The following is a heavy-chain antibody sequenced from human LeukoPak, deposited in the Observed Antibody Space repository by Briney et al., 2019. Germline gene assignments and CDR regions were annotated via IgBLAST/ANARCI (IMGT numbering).Heavy chain of an antibody. CDR3: AKGLATVGSSRYYFDY. CDR2: IRFDGSNK. CDR1: GFTFSNYG. J-gene: IGHJ4*02. Sequence: GGSLRLSCAASGFTFSNYGVHWVRQAPGKGLEWVSFIRFDGSNKYYADSVKGRFTISRDSSKNTLYLQMNSLRAEDTAVYYCAKGLATVGSSRYYFDYWGQGTLVTVSS. V-gene: IGHV3-30*02. D-gene: IGHD4-23*01.